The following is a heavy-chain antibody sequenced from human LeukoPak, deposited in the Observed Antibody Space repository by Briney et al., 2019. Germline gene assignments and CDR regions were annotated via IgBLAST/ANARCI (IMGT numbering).Heavy chain of an antibody. CDR3: ARGVTSSPYYYGMDV. CDR1: GFTFSSYA. V-gene: IGHV3-23*01. CDR2: ISGSGGST. J-gene: IGHJ6*02. D-gene: IGHD4-4*01. Sequence: GGSLRLSCAASGFTFSSYAMSWVRQAPGKGLEWVSAISGSGGSTYYADSVKGRFTISRDNAKNSLYLQMNSLRAEDTAVYYCARGVTSSPYYYGMDVWGQGTTVTVSS.